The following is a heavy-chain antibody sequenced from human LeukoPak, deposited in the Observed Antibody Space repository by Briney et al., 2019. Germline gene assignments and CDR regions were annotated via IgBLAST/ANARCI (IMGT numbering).Heavy chain of an antibody. CDR3: ATCSGGSCYYNWFDP. CDR1: GYTLTSYD. D-gene: IGHD2-15*01. V-gene: IGHV1-8*01. CDR2: MNPNSGNT. Sequence: ASVKVSCKASGYTLTSYDISWVRQATGQGLEWMGWMNPNSGNTGYAQKFQGRVTMTRNTSISTAYMELSSLRSEDTAVYYCATCSGGSCYYNWFDPWGQGTLVTVSS. J-gene: IGHJ5*02.